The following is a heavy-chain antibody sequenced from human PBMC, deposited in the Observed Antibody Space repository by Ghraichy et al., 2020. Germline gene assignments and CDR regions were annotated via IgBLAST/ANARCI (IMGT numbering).Heavy chain of an antibody. Sequence: ASVKVSCKASGYTFTSYDINWVRQATGQGLEWMGWMNPNSGNTGYAQKFQGRVTMTRNTSISTAYMELSSLRSEDTAVYYCARGRFDWLPPGDAFDIWGQGTMVTVSS. J-gene: IGHJ3*02. CDR1: GYTFTSYD. D-gene: IGHD3-9*01. CDR2: MNPNSGNT. V-gene: IGHV1-8*01. CDR3: ARGRFDWLPPGDAFDI.